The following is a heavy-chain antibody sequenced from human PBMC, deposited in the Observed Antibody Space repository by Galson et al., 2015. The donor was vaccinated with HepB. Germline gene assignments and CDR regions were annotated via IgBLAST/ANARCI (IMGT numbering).Heavy chain of an antibody. V-gene: IGHV3-23*01. Sequence: SLRLSCAASGFTFSGYAMSWVRQAPGKGLEWVSGISNTGENTYYADSVKGRFTISRDNSKETLYLQMNSLRADDTALYYCARVFGEFYFFYYYGMDVWGQGTTVTVSS. CDR2: ISNTGENT. D-gene: IGHD3-10*01. CDR3: ARVFGEFYFFYYYGMDV. CDR1: GFTFSGYA. J-gene: IGHJ6*02.